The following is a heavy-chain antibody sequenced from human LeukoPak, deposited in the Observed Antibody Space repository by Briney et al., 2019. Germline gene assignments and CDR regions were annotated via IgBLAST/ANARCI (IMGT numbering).Heavy chain of an antibody. CDR3: ARASLAGAFDF. J-gene: IGHJ4*02. CDR1: GFTFSSYA. Sequence: GGSLRLSCAASGFTFSSYAMHWVRQAPGKGLEWVALISYDGSNIYYADSVRGRFTISRDNSKNTLYLQMNSLKVEDTAAYYCARASLAGAFDFWGQGPLVTVSS. V-gene: IGHV3-30-3*01. D-gene: IGHD3-10*01. CDR2: ISYDGSNI.